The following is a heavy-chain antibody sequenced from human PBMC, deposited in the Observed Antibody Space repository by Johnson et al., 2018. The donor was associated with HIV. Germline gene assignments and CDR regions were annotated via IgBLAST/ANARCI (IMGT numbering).Heavy chain of an antibody. V-gene: IGHV3-30*14. CDR1: GFTFSSYP. Sequence: VQLVESGGGVVQPEMSLRLACAASGFTFSSYPMHWVRQAPGKGLEWVAVISYDGGNKYYTDSVKGRFTISRDNSKNTLYLQMNSLRAEDTAVYYCASQRWKQGDAFDIWGQGTMVTVSS. J-gene: IGHJ3*02. D-gene: IGHD4-23*01. CDR3: ASQRWKQGDAFDI. CDR2: ISYDGGNK.